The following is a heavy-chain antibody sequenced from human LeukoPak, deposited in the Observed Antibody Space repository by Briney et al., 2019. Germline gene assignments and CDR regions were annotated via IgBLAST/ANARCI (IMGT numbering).Heavy chain of an antibody. D-gene: IGHD6-19*01. CDR2: ISYDGSNK. CDR1: GFTFSNYA. Sequence: GGSLRLSCGASGFTFSNYAMHWVRQAPGKGLEWVAVISYDGSNKYYADSVKGRFTISRDNSKNTLYLQMNSLRAEDTAVYYCARAPWKQWLVQLYFDYWGQGTLVTVSS. CDR3: ARAPWKQWLVQLYFDY. V-gene: IGHV3-30*04. J-gene: IGHJ4*02.